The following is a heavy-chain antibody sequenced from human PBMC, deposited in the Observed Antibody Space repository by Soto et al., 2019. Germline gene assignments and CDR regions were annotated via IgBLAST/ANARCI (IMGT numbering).Heavy chain of an antibody. J-gene: IGHJ4*02. CDR2: ISYDGSNK. CDR3: AKDRDSSSWYYFDY. CDR1: GFTFSSYG. V-gene: IGHV3-30*18. D-gene: IGHD6-13*01. Sequence: GGSLRLSCAASGFTFSSYGMHWVRQAPGKGLEWVAVISYDGSNKYYADSVKGRFTISRDNSKNTLYLQMNSLRAEDTAVYYCAKDRDSSSWYYFDYWGQGTLVTVSS.